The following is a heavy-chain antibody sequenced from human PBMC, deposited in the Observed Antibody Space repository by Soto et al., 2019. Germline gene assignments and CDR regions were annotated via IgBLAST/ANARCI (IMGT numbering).Heavy chain of an antibody. Sequence: SGPTLVNPTQTLTLTCTFSGFSLSTSGVGVGWIRQPPGKALEWLALIYWNDDKRYSPSLKSRLTITKDTSKNQVVLTMTNMDPVATATYYCAHKTDLGLLHLFDYWGQGTLVTVSS. CDR3: AHKTDLGLLHLFDY. J-gene: IGHJ4*02. CDR1: GFSLSTSGVG. CDR2: IYWNDDK. D-gene: IGHD2-21*02. V-gene: IGHV2-5*01.